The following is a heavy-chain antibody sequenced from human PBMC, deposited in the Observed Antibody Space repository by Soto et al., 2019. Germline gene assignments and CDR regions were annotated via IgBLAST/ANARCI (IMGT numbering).Heavy chain of an antibody. CDR2: INAGNGNT. CDR1: GYTFTSYA. V-gene: IGHV1-3*01. CDR3: ARESIAVAVDY. Sequence: QVQLVQSGAEVKKPGASVKVSCKASGYTFTSYAMHWVRQAPGQRLEWMGWINAGNGNTKYSQKFQGRVTITRDTSASTAYMELSGLRSEDTAVYYCARESIAVAVDYWGQGTLVTVSS. D-gene: IGHD6-19*01. J-gene: IGHJ4*02.